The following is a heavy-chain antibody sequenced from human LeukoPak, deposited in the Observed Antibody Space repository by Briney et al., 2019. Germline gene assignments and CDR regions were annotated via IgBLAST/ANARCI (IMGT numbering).Heavy chain of an antibody. D-gene: IGHD4-17*01. CDR1: GGSISSGGYS. V-gene: IGHV4-30-2*01. Sequence: QSSETLSLTCAVSGGSISSGGYSWSWIRQPPGKGLEWIGYIYHSGSTYYNPSLKSRVTISVDRSKNQFSLKLSSVTAADTAVYYCASYGDYFDYWGQGTLVTVSS. CDR3: ASYGDYFDY. CDR2: IYHSGST. J-gene: IGHJ4*02.